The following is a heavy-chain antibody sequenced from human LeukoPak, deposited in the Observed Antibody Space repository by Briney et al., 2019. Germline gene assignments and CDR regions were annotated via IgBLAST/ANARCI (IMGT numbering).Heavy chain of an antibody. D-gene: IGHD3-16*01. Sequence: GGSLRLSRAASGFTFSSYSMNWVRQAPGKGLEWVSSISSSSSYIYYADSVKGRFTISRDNAKNSLYLQMNSLRAEDTAVYYCAREAVGGFDPWGQGTLVTVSS. CDR1: GFTFSSYS. V-gene: IGHV3-21*01. CDR2: ISSSSSYI. J-gene: IGHJ5*02. CDR3: AREAVGGFDP.